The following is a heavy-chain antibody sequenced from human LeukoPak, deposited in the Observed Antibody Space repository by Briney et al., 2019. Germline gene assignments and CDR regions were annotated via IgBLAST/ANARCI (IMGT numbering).Heavy chain of an antibody. V-gene: IGHV3-21*04. Sequence: PGGSLRLSCAASGFSISGDSMTWVRQAPGKGLEWVSFISSTGSYIYYADSVKGRFTISRDNSKNTLYLQMNSLRAEDTAVYYCAKALTRIRGVEYNWFDPWGQGTLVTVSS. CDR1: GFSISGDS. CDR3: AKALTRIRGVEYNWFDP. CDR2: ISSTGSYI. J-gene: IGHJ5*02. D-gene: IGHD3-10*01.